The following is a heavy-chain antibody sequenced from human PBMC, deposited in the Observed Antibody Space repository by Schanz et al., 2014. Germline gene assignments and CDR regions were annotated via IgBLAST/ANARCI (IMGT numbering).Heavy chain of an antibody. CDR1: GYTFTSNA. CDR2: ISAYSGKT. Sequence: QVHLVQSGSELKKPGASVKVSCKASGYTFTSNALNWVRQAPGQGLEWMGWISAYSGKTNYAQKFQGRVTVTTDTSTSTAYMELRSLRSDDTAVYYCARNIIATARAYDIWGQGTMVTVSS. V-gene: IGHV1-18*01. D-gene: IGHD6-13*01. J-gene: IGHJ3*02. CDR3: ARNIIATARAYDI.